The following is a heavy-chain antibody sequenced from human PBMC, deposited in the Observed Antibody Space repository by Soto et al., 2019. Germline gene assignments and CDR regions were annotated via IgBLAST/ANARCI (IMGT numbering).Heavy chain of an antibody. CDR1: GGTFSSSA. J-gene: IGHJ5*02. Sequence: QVQLVQSGAEVKKPGSSVKVSCKASGGTFSSSAISWVRQAPGQGLEWMGGIITIFGTANYAKKFQGRVTITADESTSTAYMELSSLRSEDTAVYYCARVGIAVAGTGWFDPWGQGTLVTVSS. D-gene: IGHD6-19*01. CDR3: ARVGIAVAGTGWFDP. V-gene: IGHV1-69*01. CDR2: IITIFGTA.